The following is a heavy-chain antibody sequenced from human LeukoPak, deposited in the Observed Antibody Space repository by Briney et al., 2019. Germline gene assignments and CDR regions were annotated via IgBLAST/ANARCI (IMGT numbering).Heavy chain of an antibody. J-gene: IGHJ4*02. Sequence: SETLSLTCAVYGXSFSGYYWSWIRQPPGKGLEWIGSIYYSGNTYYSPSLKSRLTISVDTSKNQFSLKLSSVTAADTAVYFCARRIRSADSDGYYYVRYFDYWGQGTLVTVSS. CDR2: IYYSGNT. V-gene: IGHV4-34*01. CDR1: GXSFSGYY. D-gene: IGHD3-22*01. CDR3: ARRIRSADSDGYYYVRYFDY.